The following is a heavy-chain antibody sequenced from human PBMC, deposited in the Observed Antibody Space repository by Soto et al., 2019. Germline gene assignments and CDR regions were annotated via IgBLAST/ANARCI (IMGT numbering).Heavy chain of an antibody. CDR2: IYYSGST. D-gene: IGHD4-17*01. CDR3: ARASAGHDYVNNYYYYMDV. J-gene: IGHJ6*03. V-gene: IGHV4-31*03. CDR1: GGSISSGGYY. Sequence: PSETLSLTCTVSGGSISSGGYYWSWIRQHPGKGLEWIGYIYYSGSTYYNPSLKSRVTISVDTSKNQFPLKLSSVTAADTAVYYCARASAGHDYVNNYYYYMDVWGKGTTVTVSS.